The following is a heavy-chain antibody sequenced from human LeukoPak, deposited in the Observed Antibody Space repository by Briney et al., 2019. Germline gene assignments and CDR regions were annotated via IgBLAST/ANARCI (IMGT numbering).Heavy chain of an antibody. CDR1: GYSFTSYW. D-gene: IGHD3-10*01. CDR3: ARQRTTMVRGGRYYYYGMDV. Sequence: GESLKISCKGSGYSFTSYWIGWVRQMPGKGLEWMGIIYPGDSDTRYSPSFQGQVTISADKSICTAYLQWSSLKASDTAMYYCARQRTTMVRGGRYYYYGMDVWGQGTTVTVSS. CDR2: IYPGDSDT. V-gene: IGHV5-51*01. J-gene: IGHJ6*02.